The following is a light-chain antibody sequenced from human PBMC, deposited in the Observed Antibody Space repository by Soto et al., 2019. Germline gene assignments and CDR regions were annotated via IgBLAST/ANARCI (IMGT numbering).Light chain of an antibody. Sequence: EIVLTQSPGTLSLSPGERATLSCRASQSVDSRFLAWYQQRPGQAPRLLISATSSRATGIPDRFSGSGSGTDFTLIISRLEPEAFAVYSCEVYRDPSRYTFGQGTKLEI. CDR2: ATS. CDR3: EVYRDPSRYT. J-gene: IGKJ2*01. CDR1: QSVDSRF. V-gene: IGKV3-20*01.